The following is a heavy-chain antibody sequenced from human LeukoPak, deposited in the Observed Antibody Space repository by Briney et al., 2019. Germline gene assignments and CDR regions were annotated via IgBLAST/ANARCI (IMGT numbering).Heavy chain of an antibody. V-gene: IGHV3-30*02. D-gene: IGHD3-22*01. CDR3: AKDGPTYYYDSSGYPRWYYFGY. CDR1: GFTFSSYG. J-gene: IGHJ4*02. CDR2: IRYDGSNK. Sequence: GGSLRLSCAASGFTFSSYGMHWVRQAPGKGLEWVAFIRYDGSNKYYADSVKGRFTISRDNSKNTLYLQMNSLRAEDTAVYYCAKDGPTYYYDSSGYPRWYYFGYWGQGTLVTVSS.